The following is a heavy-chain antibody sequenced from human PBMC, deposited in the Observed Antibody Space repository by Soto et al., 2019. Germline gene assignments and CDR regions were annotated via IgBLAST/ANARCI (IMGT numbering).Heavy chain of an antibody. Sequence: QVQLVESGGGVVQPGRSLRLSCAASGFTFSSYGMHWVRQAPGKGLEWVAVISYDGSNKYYADSVKGRFTISRDNSKNTLYLQMNSLRAEDTAVYYCAKDTNTAMAPDAFDIWGQGTMVTVSS. D-gene: IGHD5-18*01. J-gene: IGHJ3*02. V-gene: IGHV3-30*18. CDR2: ISYDGSNK. CDR1: GFTFSSYG. CDR3: AKDTNTAMAPDAFDI.